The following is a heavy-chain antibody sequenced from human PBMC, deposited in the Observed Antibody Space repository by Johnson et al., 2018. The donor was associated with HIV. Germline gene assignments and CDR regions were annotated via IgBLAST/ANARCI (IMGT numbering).Heavy chain of an antibody. J-gene: IGHJ3*01. V-gene: IGHV3-7*04. CDR3: VRECYCTGGVCYLGDACDV. Sequence: VQLVESGGGLVQPGGSLRLSCAASGFKCSIYWMSWVRQAPGKGLEWVANIKQDGREKDYVESVKGRFTISRDNAKNSLYLHMNNLRAECTAVCYCVRECYCTGGVCYLGDACDVWGQGTMVTVSS. D-gene: IGHD2-8*02. CDR2: IKQDGREK. CDR1: GFKCSIYW.